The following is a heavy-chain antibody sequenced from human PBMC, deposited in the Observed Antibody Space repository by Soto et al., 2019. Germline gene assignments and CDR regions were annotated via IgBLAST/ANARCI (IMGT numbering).Heavy chain of an antibody. V-gene: IGHV1-46*01. J-gene: IGHJ6*04. Sequence: SVKLSCKSSGYTFTSYYMHWVRQAPGQGLEWMGIINPSGGSTSYAQKFQGRVTMTRDTSTSTVYMELSSLRSEDTAVYYCARCWKITMVRHGMDVWGKGTKVTV. D-gene: IGHD3-10*01. CDR2: INPSGGST. CDR1: GYTFTSYY. CDR3: ARCWKITMVRHGMDV.